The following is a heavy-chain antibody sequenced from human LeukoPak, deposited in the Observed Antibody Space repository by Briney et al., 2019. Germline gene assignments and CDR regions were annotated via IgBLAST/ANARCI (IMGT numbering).Heavy chain of an antibody. CDR3: AKDMIKFGELIGTWFDP. CDR2: ISYDGSNK. D-gene: IGHD3-10*01. CDR1: GFTFSSYG. J-gene: IGHJ5*02. V-gene: IGHV3-30*18. Sequence: PGGSLRLSCAASGFTFSSYGMHWVRQAPGKGLEWVAVISYDGSNKYYADSVKGRFTISRDNSKNTLYLQLKSLRAEDTAVYYCAKDMIKFGELIGTWFDPWGQGPLVTVSS.